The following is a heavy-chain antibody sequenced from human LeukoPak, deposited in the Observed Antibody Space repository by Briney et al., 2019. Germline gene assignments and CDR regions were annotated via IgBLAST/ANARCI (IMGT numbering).Heavy chain of an antibody. CDR2: MNPNSGNT. J-gene: IGHJ6*04. V-gene: IGHV1-8*02. CDR1: GYTFTGYY. CDR3: ARDFGMDV. Sequence: GASVKVSCKASGYTFTGYYMHWVRQAPGQELEWMGWMNPNSGNTGYAQKFQGRVTMTRNTSISTAYMELSSLRSEDTAVYYCARDFGMDVWGKGTTVTISS.